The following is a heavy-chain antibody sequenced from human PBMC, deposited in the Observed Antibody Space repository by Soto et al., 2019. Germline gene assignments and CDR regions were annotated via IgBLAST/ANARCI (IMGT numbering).Heavy chain of an antibody. CDR3: AHPRGFGVFDAYDF. J-gene: IGHJ3*01. D-gene: IGHD3-10*01. CDR1: GFTVSSTY. CDR2: IYGGLTT. V-gene: IGHV3-53*01. Sequence: GGSLRLSCAASGFTVSSTYMTWVRQAPGKGLEWVSVIYGGLTTSYADSVKGRFTISRDNSKNTVFLQMNSLRGEDTAVYYCAHPRGFGVFDAYDFWGQGTMVTVSS.